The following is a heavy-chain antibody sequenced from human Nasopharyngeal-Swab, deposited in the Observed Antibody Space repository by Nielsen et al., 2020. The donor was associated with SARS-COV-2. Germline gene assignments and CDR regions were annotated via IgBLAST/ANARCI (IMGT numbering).Heavy chain of an antibody. D-gene: IGHD6-13*01. Sequence: GESLKISCAASGFTFSSYGMHWVRQAPGKGLEWVAVIWYDGSNKYYADSVKGRFTISRDNSKNTLYLQMNSLRAEDTAVYYCARAVDVAAAGTSWFDPWGQGTLVTVSS. CDR2: IWYDGSNK. CDR3: ARAVDVAAAGTSWFDP. CDR1: GFTFSSYG. J-gene: IGHJ5*02. V-gene: IGHV3-33*01.